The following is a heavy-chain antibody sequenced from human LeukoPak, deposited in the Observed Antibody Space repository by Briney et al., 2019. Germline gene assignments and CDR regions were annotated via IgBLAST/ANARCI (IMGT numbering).Heavy chain of an antibody. D-gene: IGHD6-13*01. V-gene: IGHV3-13*01. CDR3: ARGGGAAAGIFSSSY. J-gene: IGHJ4*02. CDR2: IGTAGDT. CDR1: GFTFSSYD. Sequence: PGGSLRLSCAASGFTFSSYDMHWVRQATGKGLEWVSAIGTAGDTYYPGSVKGRFTISRDNAKSSLYLQMNSLRAEDTAVYYCARGGGAAAGIFSSSYWGQGTLVTVSS.